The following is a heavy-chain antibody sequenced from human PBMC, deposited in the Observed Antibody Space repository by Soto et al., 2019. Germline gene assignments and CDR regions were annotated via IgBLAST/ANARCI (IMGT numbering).Heavy chain of an antibody. J-gene: IGHJ4*02. D-gene: IGHD5-12*01. CDR2: IYRSGST. CDR3: ARVRMATVFDY. CDR1: GSSISSGGYS. V-gene: IGHV4-30-2*01. Sequence: SETLSLTCAVSGSSISSGGYSWSWIRQPPGKGLEWIGYIYRSGSTYYNPSLKSRVTISVDRSKNQFSLKLSSVTAADTAVYYCARVRMATVFDYWGQGTLVTVSS.